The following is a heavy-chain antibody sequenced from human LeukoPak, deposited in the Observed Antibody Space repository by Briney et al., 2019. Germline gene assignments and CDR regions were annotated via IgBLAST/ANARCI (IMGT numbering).Heavy chain of an antibody. V-gene: IGHV3-7*01. D-gene: IGHD3-9*01. J-gene: IGHJ5*02. CDR2: IKQDGSEK. Sequence: GGSLRLSCAASGFTFSSYWMSWVRQAPGKGLEWVANIKQDGSEKYYVDSVKGRFIISRDNAKNSLYLQMNSLRAEDTAVYYCARDQGLRYFDWLAWNWFDPWGQGTLVTVSS. CDR1: GFTFSSYW. CDR3: ARDQGLRYFDWLAWNWFDP.